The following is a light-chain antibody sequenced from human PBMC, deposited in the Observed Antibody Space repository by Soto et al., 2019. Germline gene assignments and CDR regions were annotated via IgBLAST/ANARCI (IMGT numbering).Light chain of an antibody. V-gene: IGLV2-14*01. Sequence: VLTQPASVSGSPGQSITISFTGTSSDVGGYNYVSWYQQHPGKAPKLMIYDVSNRPSGVSNRFSGSKSGNTASLTISGLQAEDEADYYCSSYTSSSTLDVFGTGTKVTVL. CDR1: SSDVGGYNY. J-gene: IGLJ1*01. CDR3: SSYTSSSTLDV. CDR2: DVS.